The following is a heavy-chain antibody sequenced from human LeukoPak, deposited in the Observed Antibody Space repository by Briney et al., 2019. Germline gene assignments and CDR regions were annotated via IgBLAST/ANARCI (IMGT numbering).Heavy chain of an antibody. V-gene: IGHV3-21*01. CDR1: GFTFSSYS. CDR3: ARHDILTGYPSFDS. D-gene: IGHD3-9*01. CDR2: ISSSSSYI. J-gene: IGHJ4*02. Sequence: GGSLRLSCAASGFTFSSYSMNWVRQAPGKGLEWVSSISSSSSYIYYADSVKGRFTISRDNAKNSLYLQMNSLRAEDTAVYYCARHDILTGYPSFDSWGQGTLVTVSS.